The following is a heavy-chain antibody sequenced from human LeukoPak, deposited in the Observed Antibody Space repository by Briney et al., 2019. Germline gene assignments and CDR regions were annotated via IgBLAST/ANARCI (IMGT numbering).Heavy chain of an antibody. V-gene: IGHV3-21*01. J-gene: IGHJ4*02. Sequence: GGSLRLSCAASGFTFSSYSMNWVRQAPGKGLEWVSSVSSSSSYIYYAGSVKGRFTISRDNSKNTLYLQMNSLRAEDTAVYYCARESPTGRLFDYWGQGTLVTVSS. D-gene: IGHD1-14*01. CDR1: GFTFSSYS. CDR2: VSSSSSYI. CDR3: ARESPTGRLFDY.